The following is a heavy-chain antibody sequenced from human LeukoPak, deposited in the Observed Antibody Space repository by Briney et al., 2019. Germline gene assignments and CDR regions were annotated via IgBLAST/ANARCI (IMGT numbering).Heavy chain of an antibody. CDR1: GGSISSGGYS. CDR2: IYHSGST. CDR3: ARAKRYFDY. V-gene: IGHV4-30-2*01. J-gene: IGHJ4*02. Sequence: SQTLSLTCTVSGGSISSGGYSWSWIRQPPGKGLEWIGYIYHSGSTYYNPSLKSRVTISVDRSKNQFSLKLSSVTAADTAVYYCARAKRYFDYWGQGTLVTVSS.